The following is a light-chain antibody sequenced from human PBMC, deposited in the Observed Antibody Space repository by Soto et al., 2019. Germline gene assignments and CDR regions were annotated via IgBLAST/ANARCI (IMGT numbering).Light chain of an antibody. CDR2: GAS. CDR3: QRYGSSQWT. CDR1: QSVSSSY. Sequence: EIVLTQSPGTLSLSPGERATLSCRASQSVSSSYLAWYQQKPGQAPRLLVYGASSRATGIPDRFSGSGYGTDFTLTISRLEPEDFAVYYCQRYGSSQWTFGERTKVEI. J-gene: IGKJ1*01. V-gene: IGKV3-20*01.